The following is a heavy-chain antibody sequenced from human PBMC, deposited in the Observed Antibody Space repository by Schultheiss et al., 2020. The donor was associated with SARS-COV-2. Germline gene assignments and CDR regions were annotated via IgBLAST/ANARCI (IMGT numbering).Heavy chain of an antibody. J-gene: IGHJ4*02. D-gene: IGHD4-17*01. CDR2: IYYSGST. Sequence: SETLSLTCTVSGGSISSYYWSWIRQHPGKGLEWIGYIYYSGSTNYNPSLKSRVTISVDTSKNQFSLKLSSVTAADTAVYYCARDYYGRQIDYWGQGTLVTVSS. CDR3: ARDYYGRQIDY. CDR1: GGSISSYY. V-gene: IGHV4-59*12.